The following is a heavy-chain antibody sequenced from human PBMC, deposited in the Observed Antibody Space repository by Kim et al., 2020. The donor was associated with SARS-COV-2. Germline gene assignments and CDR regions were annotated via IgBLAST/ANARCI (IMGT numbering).Heavy chain of an antibody. D-gene: IGHD6-13*01. CDR1: GFTFSSYG. J-gene: IGHJ6*02. Sequence: GGSLRLSCAASGFTFSSYGMYWVRQAPGKGLEWVAVIWYDGSNKYYADSVKGRFTISRDNSKNTLYLQMNSLRAEDTAVYYCARDRQQLVLALASRYYYYGMDVWGQGTTVTVSS. V-gene: IGHV3-33*01. CDR3: ARDRQQLVLALASRYYYYGMDV. CDR2: IWYDGSNK.